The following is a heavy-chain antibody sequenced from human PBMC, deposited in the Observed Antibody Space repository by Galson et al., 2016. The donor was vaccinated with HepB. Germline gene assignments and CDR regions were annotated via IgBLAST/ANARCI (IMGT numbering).Heavy chain of an antibody. Sequence: SVKVSCKASGYSFTGYFLNWVRQAPGQGLEWMGWIGPGSGDTKHAQKFQGRVTITRDRSISTVTMELNRARSDDTAVYYCARSTGFGIRIDYWGQGTQVTVSS. V-gene: IGHV1-2*02. CDR2: IGPGSGDT. CDR3: ARSTGFGIRIDY. CDR1: GYSFTGYF. J-gene: IGHJ4*02. D-gene: IGHD3-10*01.